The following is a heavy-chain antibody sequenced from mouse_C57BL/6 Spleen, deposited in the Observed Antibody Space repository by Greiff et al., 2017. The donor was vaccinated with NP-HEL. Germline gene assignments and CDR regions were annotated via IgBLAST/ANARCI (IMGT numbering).Heavy chain of an antibody. V-gene: IGHV1-5*01. D-gene: IGHD1-1*01. CDR2: IYPGNSDT. CDR1: GYTFTSYW. J-gene: IGHJ3*01. CDR3: TRSAGSSYVAWFAY. Sequence: EVMLVESGTVLARPGASVKMSCKTSGYTFTSYWMHWVKQRPGQGLEWIGAIYPGNSDTSYNQKFKGKAKLTAVTSASTAYMELSSLTNEDSAVYYCTRSAGSSYVAWFAYWGQGTLVTVSA.